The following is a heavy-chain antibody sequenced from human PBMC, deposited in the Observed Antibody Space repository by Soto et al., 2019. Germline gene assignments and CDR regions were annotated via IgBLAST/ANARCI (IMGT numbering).Heavy chain of an antibody. CDR1: GYTFTSYG. D-gene: IGHD6-19*01. J-gene: IGHJ5*02. Sequence: ASVKVSCKASGYTFTSYGISWVRQAPGQGLEWMGWISAYNGNTNYAQKLQGRVTMTTDTSTSTAYMELRSLRSDDTAVYYCGRDEAVAGWNWFDPWGQGTLVTVSS. V-gene: IGHV1-18*01. CDR3: GRDEAVAGWNWFDP. CDR2: ISAYNGNT.